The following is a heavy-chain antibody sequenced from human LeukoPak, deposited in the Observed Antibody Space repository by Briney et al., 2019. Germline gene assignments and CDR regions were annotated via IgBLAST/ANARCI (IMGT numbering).Heavy chain of an antibody. Sequence: GGPLRLSCAASGFTFSDYYMSWIRQAPGKGLEWVSYVTSSCNTIDYADSVKGRFIISRDNPKNSLYLQMNSLAAEDTAVYYCARARRGGPFDFWGQGTLVTVSA. CDR3: ARARRGGPFDF. J-gene: IGHJ4*02. D-gene: IGHD3-16*01. V-gene: IGHV3-11*01. CDR1: GFTFSDYY. CDR2: VTSSCNTI.